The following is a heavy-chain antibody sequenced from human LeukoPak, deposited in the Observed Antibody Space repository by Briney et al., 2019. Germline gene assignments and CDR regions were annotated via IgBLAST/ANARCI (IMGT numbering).Heavy chain of an antibody. CDR1: GFTFDDYA. CDR2: ISWNSGSI. Sequence: GRSLRLSCAASGFTFDDYAMHWVRQAPGKGLEWVSGISWNSGSIGYADSVKGRFTISRDNAKNSLYLQMNSPRAEDTAVYYCARDARRWLQYDAFDIWGQGTMVTVSS. D-gene: IGHD5-24*01. J-gene: IGHJ3*02. V-gene: IGHV3-9*01. CDR3: ARDARRWLQYDAFDI.